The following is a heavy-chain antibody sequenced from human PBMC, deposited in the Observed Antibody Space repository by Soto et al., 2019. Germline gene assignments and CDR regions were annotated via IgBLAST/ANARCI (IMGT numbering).Heavy chain of an antibody. V-gene: IGHV3-30*18. CDR2: ISYDGSNK. J-gene: IGHJ6*02. Sequence: GGSLSLSCTASGFPFSSYGMHWVRQAPGKGLEWVAVISYDGSNKYYADSVKGRFTISRDNSKNTLYLQMNSLRAEDTAVYYCAKDTRYCISTSCPIYYYYGMDVWGQGTTVTVSS. CDR3: AKDTRYCISTSCPIYYYYGMDV. D-gene: IGHD2-2*01. CDR1: GFPFSSYG.